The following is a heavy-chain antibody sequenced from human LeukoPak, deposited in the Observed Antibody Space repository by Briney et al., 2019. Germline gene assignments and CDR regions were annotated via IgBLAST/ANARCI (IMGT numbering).Heavy chain of an antibody. D-gene: IGHD3-16*01. CDR1: GFTFSSYA. J-gene: IGHJ1*01. V-gene: IGHV3-23*01. CDR2: ISGNGGNT. CDR3: AKDDDWGRFNH. Sequence: GGTLRLSCAASGFTFSSYAMNWVRQAPGKGLEWVSGISGNGGNTYYADSVKGRFTVSRDNPRNTLYLQMHSLRAEDTAVYYCAKDDDWGRFNHWGQGTLVTVSS.